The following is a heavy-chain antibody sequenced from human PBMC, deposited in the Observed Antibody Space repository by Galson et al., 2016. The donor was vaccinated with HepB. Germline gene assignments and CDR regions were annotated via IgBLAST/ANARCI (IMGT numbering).Heavy chain of an antibody. J-gene: IGHJ4*02. Sequence: SVKVSCKVSGNTLTELSMHWVRQAPGKGLEWMGGFDPEDGETIYAQKFQGRVTMTEDTSTDTAYMELSSLTSEDTAVYHCATAGSGVCRFLEWLLPFDYWGQGTLVTVSS. CDR1: GNTLTELS. D-gene: IGHD3-3*01. CDR3: ATAGSGVCRFLEWLLPFDY. CDR2: FDPEDGET. V-gene: IGHV1-24*01.